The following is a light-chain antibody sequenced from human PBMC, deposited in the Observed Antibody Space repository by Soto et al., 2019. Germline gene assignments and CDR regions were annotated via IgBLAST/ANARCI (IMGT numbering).Light chain of an antibody. CDR1: QSISRP. V-gene: IGKV1-5*01. J-gene: IGKJ3*01. Sequence: DIQMTQSPSTLSASVGDRVTITCRASQSISRPLAWYQQKPGKAPNLLIYDASSLESGVPSRFRGSGFGTEFTLTISSLQPDDFATYYCQQYNRYLLTFSPGTTVDI. CDR2: DAS. CDR3: QQYNRYLLT.